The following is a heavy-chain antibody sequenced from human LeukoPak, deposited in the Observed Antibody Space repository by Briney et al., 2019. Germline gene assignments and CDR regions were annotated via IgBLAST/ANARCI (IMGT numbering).Heavy chain of an antibody. Sequence: SETLSLTCTVSGGSMSSYYWSWIRQPPGKGLEWIGYIYYSESTNYNPSLKSRVTISVDTSKNQFSLKLSSVTAADTAVYYCARMAGTCDYWGQGTLVTVSS. CDR2: IYYSEST. V-gene: IGHV4-59*01. CDR3: ARMAGTCDY. CDR1: GGSMSSYY. J-gene: IGHJ4*02. D-gene: IGHD6-19*01.